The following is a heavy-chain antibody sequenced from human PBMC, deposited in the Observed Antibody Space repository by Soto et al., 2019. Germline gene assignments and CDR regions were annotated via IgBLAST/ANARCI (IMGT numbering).Heavy chain of an antibody. V-gene: IGHV1-3*01. CDR1: GYTFTSYA. D-gene: IGHD2-21*02. J-gene: IGHJ5*02. CDR2: INAGNGNT. CDR3: ARDRAYGGGDCYSSWFDP. Sequence: GASVKVSCKASGYTFTSYAMHWVRQAPGQRLEWMGWINAGNGNTKYSQKFQGRVTITRDTSASTAYMELSSLRSEDTAVYYCARDRAYGGGDCYSSWFDPWGQGTLVTVSS.